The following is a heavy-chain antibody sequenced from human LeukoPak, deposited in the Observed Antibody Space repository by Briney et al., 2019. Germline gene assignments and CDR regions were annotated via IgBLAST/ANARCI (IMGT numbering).Heavy chain of an antibody. CDR1: GFTFSSYT. CDR2: ISRSGSYI. D-gene: IGHD5-12*01. CDR3: ARPGYSGYIIGYYFDY. V-gene: IGHV3-21*06. J-gene: IGHJ4*02. Sequence: GGSLRLSCAAFGFTFSSYTMNWVRPAPGKGLEWVSSISRSGSYIYYADSLKGRFTISRDNAKNSLYLQMNSLRAEDTAVYYCARPGYSGYIIGYYFDYWGQGTLVTVSS.